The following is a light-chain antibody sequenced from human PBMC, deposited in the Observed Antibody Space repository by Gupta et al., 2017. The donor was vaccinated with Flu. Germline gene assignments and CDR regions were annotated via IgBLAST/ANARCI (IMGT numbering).Light chain of an antibody. J-gene: IGKJ5*01. CDR2: AAS. CDR1: QSISSY. Sequence: ADRVTITCRASQSISSYLNWYQQKPGKAPKLLIYAASSLQSGVPSRFSGSGSGTDFTLTISSLQPEDFATYYCQQSYSTLITFGQGTRLEIK. V-gene: IGKV1-39*01. CDR3: QQSYSTLIT.